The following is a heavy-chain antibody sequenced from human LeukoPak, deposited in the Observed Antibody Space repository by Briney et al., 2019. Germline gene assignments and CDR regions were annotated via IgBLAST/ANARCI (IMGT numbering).Heavy chain of an antibody. CDR1: GFTFSNYW. V-gene: IGHV3-7*01. Sequence: GGSLRLSCAASGFTFSNYWMSWVRQAPGKGLEWVANIKQDGSEKYYVDSVKGRFTISRDNAKHSLYLQMNSLRAEDTAVYYCAKVRTSSGYCFDYWGQGTLVTISS. CDR3: AKVRTSSGYCFDY. J-gene: IGHJ4*02. D-gene: IGHD3-22*01. CDR2: IKQDGSEK.